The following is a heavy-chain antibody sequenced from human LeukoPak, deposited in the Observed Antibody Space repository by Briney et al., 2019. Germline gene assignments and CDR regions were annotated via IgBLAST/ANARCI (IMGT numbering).Heavy chain of an antibody. D-gene: IGHD3-22*01. CDR3: ARLPYYYDSIRDDY. Sequence: SETLSLTCAVYGGSFSGYYWTWIRQPPGKGLEWIGEINHSGSTYYNPSLKSRVTISVDTSKNQFSLKLSSVTAADTAVYYCARLPYYYDSIRDDYWGQGTLVTVSS. CDR2: INHSGST. V-gene: IGHV4-34*01. CDR1: GGSFSGYY. J-gene: IGHJ4*02.